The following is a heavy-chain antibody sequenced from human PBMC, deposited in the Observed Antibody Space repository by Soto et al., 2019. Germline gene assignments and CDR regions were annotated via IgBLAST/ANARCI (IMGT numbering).Heavy chain of an antibody. D-gene: IGHD2-15*01. Sequence: ASVKVSCKASGYTFTGYYMHWVRQAPGQGLEWMGWINPNSGGTNYAQKFQGRVTMTRDTSISTAYMELSRLRSDDTAVYYCALLTPGCGGSCYYFDYWGQGTLVTVSS. CDR1: GYTFTGYY. CDR3: ALLTPGCGGSCYYFDY. CDR2: INPNSGGT. V-gene: IGHV1-2*02. J-gene: IGHJ4*02.